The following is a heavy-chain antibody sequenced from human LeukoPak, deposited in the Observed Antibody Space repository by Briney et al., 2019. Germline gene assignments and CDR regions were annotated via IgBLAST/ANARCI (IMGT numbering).Heavy chain of an antibody. CDR3: AKDLWHLVRMIDH. CDR1: GFIFSKYA. V-gene: IGHV3-23*01. CDR2: ISATGAST. J-gene: IGHJ4*02. Sequence: GGSLGLSCEGSGFIFSKYAMNWVHQAPGKGLEWVSAISATGASTYYIDSVKGRFTISRDNSNNTLYLQMNSLRAEDTARYYCAKDLWHLVRMIDHWGQGILVIAST. D-gene: IGHD6-6*01.